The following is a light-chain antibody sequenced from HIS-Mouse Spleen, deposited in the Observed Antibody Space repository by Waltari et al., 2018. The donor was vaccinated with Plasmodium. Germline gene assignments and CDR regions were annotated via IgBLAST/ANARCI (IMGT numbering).Light chain of an antibody. CDR3: AAWDDSLNGVV. V-gene: IGLV1-44*01. Sequence: QSVLTQPPSASGTPGQRVPISCSGTISSIGSNTVHWYPQLPGTATKLLIYTNNQRPSGVPDRFSGSKSGTSASLAISGLQSEDEADYYCAAWDDSLNGVVFAGGTKLTVL. CDR2: TNN. J-gene: IGLJ2*01. CDR1: ISSIGSNT.